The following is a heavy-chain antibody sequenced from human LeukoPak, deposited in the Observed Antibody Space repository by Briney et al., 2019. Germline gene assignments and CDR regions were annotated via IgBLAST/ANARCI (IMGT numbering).Heavy chain of an antibody. CDR1: GFSLSTSGVG. CDR3: AHSLIDILTGYSYDAFDI. CDR2: IYWNDDK. J-gene: IGHJ3*02. D-gene: IGHD3-9*01. Sequence: ESGPTLVNPTPTLTLTCTFSGFSLSTSGVGVGWIRQPPVKALESLALIYWNDDKRYSPSLKSRLTITKDTSKNQVVLTMTNMDPVDTATYYCAHSLIDILTGYSYDAFDIWGQGTMVTVSS. V-gene: IGHV2-5*01.